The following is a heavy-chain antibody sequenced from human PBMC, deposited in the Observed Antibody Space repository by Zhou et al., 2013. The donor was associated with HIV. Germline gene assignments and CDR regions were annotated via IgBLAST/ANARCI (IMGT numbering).Heavy chain of an antibody. J-gene: IGHJ3*02. CDR3: ARRTRKTSYYDSSGYLRAFDI. V-gene: IGHV4-34*01. Sequence: VQLQQWGAGLLKPSETLSLTCAVYGGSFSGYYWSWIRQPPGKGLEWIGEINHSGSTNYNPSLKSRVTISVDTSKNQFSLKLSSVTAADTAVYYCARRTRKTSYYDSSGYLRAFDIWGPRDNGHRLF. CDR2: INHSGST. D-gene: IGHD3-22*01. CDR1: GGSFSGYY.